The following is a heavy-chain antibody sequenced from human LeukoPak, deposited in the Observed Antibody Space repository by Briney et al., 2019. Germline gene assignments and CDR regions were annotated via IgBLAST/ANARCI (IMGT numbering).Heavy chain of an antibody. CDR3: ARGPNYSNFGSAYYYYMDV. J-gene: IGHJ6*03. D-gene: IGHD4-11*01. V-gene: IGHV1-8*03. CDR1: GYMFTNYD. CDR2: MNHQTWNT. Sequence: ASVNVSFTSSGYMFTNYDINWVRQATGQGLGWMGWMNHQTWNTGYSQKFRGRVTITSDTSITTAYMELSSLRSEDTAVYYCARGPNYSNFGSAYYYYMDVWGKGTTVTVSS.